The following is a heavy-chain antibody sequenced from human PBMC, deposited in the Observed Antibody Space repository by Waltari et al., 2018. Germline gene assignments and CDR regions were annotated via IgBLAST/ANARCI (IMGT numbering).Heavy chain of an antibody. D-gene: IGHD4-17*01. V-gene: IGHV1-2*06. CDR3: ARGTTVTRTNWFDP. J-gene: IGHJ5*02. Sequence: QVQLVQSGAEVKKPGASVKVSCKASGYTFTGYYMHWVRQAPGQGLGWMGRINPNSGGTNYAQKFQGRVTMTRYTSISTAYMELSRLRSDDTAVYYCARGTTVTRTNWFDPWGQGTLVTVSS. CDR1: GYTFTGYY. CDR2: INPNSGGT.